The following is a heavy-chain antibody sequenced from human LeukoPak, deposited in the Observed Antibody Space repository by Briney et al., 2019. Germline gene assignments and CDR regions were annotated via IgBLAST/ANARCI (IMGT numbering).Heavy chain of an antibody. CDR3: ARESYYYDSSGYYF. J-gene: IGHJ4*02. CDR1: GFAFSSYT. D-gene: IGHD3-22*01. Sequence: HPGGSLRLSCAASGFAFSSYTMNWVRQAPGKGLEWVANIKQDGSEKYYVDSVKGRFTISRDNAKNSLYLQMNSLRAEDTAVYYCARESYYYDSSGYYFWGQGTLVTVSS. V-gene: IGHV3-7*03. CDR2: IKQDGSEK.